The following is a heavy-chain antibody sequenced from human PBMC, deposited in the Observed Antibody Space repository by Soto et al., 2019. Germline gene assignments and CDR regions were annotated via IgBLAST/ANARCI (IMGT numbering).Heavy chain of an antibody. Sequence: GGSLRLSCAASGFTFSSYGMHWVRQAPGKGLEWVAVIWYDGSNKYYADSVKGRFTISRDNSKNTLYLQMNSLRAEDTAVYYCARDQYYDSSGYYQGTPDYWGQGTLVTVSS. CDR1: GFTFSSYG. D-gene: IGHD3-22*01. J-gene: IGHJ4*02. CDR2: IWYDGSNK. CDR3: ARDQYYDSSGYYQGTPDY. V-gene: IGHV3-33*01.